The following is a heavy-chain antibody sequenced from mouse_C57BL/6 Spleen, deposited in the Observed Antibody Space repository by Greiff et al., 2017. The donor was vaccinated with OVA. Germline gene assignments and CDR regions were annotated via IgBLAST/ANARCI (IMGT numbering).Heavy chain of an antibody. CDR1: GYTFTSYW. Sequence: QVQLQQPGAELVMPGASVKLSCKASGYTFTSYWMHWVKQRPGQGLEWIGEIDPSDSYTNYNQKFKGKSTLTVDKSSSTAYMQLSSLTAEDSAVYYCARGMEGYWGTGTSVTFAS. D-gene: IGHD2-3*01. V-gene: IGHV1-69*01. CDR3: ARGMEGY. CDR2: IDPSDSYT. J-gene: IGHJ4*01.